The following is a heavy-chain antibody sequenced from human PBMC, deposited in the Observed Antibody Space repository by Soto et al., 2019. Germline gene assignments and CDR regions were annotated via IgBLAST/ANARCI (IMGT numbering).Heavy chain of an antibody. CDR1: GDSISGGASF. D-gene: IGHD2-8*01. CDR2: VYYSGSS. J-gene: IGHJ5*02. V-gene: IGHV4-31*03. Sequence: SETLSLTCTVSGDSISGGASFWSWIRQPPGKGLEWIANVYYSGSSYYNPSLKSRLTISVDTTKNQFSLQLKSMTAADTAVYYCAKLSCTSSACYFPGWFDPWGQGTLVTVSS. CDR3: AKLSCTSSACYFPGWFDP.